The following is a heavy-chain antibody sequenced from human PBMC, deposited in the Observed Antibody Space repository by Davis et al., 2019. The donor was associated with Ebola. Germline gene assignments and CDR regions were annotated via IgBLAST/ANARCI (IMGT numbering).Heavy chain of an antibody. CDR1: GYPFRNYN. Sequence: ASVKVSCKASGYPFRNYNINWVRQAPGQGLEWMGWMNPSSGDTVYAQKFQGSVTFTRDTSMNTAYVELSSLTSEDTAVYYCARGMFLYLAALGYWGQGTLVTVSS. CDR3: ARGMFLYLAALGY. J-gene: IGHJ4*02. V-gene: IGHV1-8*03. CDR2: MNPSSGDT. D-gene: IGHD2-8*01.